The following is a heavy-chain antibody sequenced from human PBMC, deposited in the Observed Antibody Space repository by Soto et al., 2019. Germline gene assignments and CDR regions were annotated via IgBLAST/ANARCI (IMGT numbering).Heavy chain of an antibody. J-gene: IGHJ4*02. Sequence: QVQLQESGPGLVKPSETLSLTCTVSGVSISSYYWSWIRQPPGKGLEWIGYIYYSGTTNYNPSLKRQVTISVDTPKTQLSLKLSSVTAADTAVYYCARRYGYSFDYWGQGTLVTVSS. D-gene: IGHD5-18*01. CDR2: IYYSGTT. CDR1: GVSISSYY. CDR3: ARRYGYSFDY. V-gene: IGHV4-59*08.